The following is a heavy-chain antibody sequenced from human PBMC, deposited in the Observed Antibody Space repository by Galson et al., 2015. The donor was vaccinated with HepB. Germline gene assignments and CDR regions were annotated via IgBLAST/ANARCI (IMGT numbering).Heavy chain of an antibody. Sequence: SLRLSCAASGFTFSSYSMNWVRQAPGKGLEWVSYIDSSSRTIYYADSLKGRFTISRDNTQNSLYLQMNSRRDEDTAVYYCARDYSGNYYRFDSWGQGTLVTVST. J-gene: IGHJ4*02. CDR2: IDSSSRTI. V-gene: IGHV3-48*02. D-gene: IGHD4-23*01. CDR3: ARDYSGNYYRFDS. CDR1: GFTFSSYS.